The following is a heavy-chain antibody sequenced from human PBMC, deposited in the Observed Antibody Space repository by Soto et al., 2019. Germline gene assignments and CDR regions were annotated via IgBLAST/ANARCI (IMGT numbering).Heavy chain of an antibody. J-gene: IGHJ4*02. CDR2: INHSGST. V-gene: IGHV4-34*01. CDR3: ARGDTVTTLSY. D-gene: IGHD4-17*01. CDR1: GGSFSGYY. Sequence: LSLTCAVYGGSFSGYYWSWIRQPPGKGLEWIGEINHSGSTNYNPSLKSRVTISVDTSKNQFSLKLSSVTAADTAVYYCARGDTVTTLSYWGQGTLVTVSS.